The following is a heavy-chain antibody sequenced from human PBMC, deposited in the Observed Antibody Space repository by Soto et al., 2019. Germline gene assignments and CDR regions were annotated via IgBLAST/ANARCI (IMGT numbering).Heavy chain of an antibody. CDR2: ISWNSGSI. CDR1: GFTFDDYA. D-gene: IGHD6-13*01. V-gene: IGHV3-9*01. CDR3: AKDIFGGIAAAGPRFYAFDI. J-gene: IGHJ3*02. Sequence: GGSLRLSCAASGFTFDDYAMHWVRQAPGKGLEWVSGISWNSGSIGYADSVKGRFTISRDNAKNSLYLQMNSLRAEDTALYYCAKDIFGGIAAAGPRFYAFDIWGQGTMVTVSS.